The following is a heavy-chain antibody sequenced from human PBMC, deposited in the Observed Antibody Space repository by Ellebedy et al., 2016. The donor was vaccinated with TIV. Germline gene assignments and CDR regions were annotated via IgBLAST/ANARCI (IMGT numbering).Heavy chain of an antibody. CDR2: IYHTGTA. CDR1: GFSISSGYY. CDR3: ARTYGDYASD. Sequence: GSLRLSCNVSGFSISSGYYWGWLRQPPGKGPEWIGNIYHTGTAYYHPSLKGRVTISVDAPNNQFSLSLTSATAADTAVYFCARTYGDYASDWGQGILVTVSS. J-gene: IGHJ4*02. V-gene: IGHV4-38-2*02. D-gene: IGHD4-17*01.